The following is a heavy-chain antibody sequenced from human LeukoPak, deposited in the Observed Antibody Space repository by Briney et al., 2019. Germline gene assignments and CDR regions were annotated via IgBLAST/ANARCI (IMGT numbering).Heavy chain of an antibody. CDR1: GYTFTAYH. V-gene: IGHV1-2*06. D-gene: IGHD2-2*01. CDR3: ARDYCSSTSCLFDY. CDR2: INPNSGDT. Sequence: GVSVKVSCTASGYTFTAYHMHWVRQAPGQGLEWMGRINPNSGDTNYAQKFQGRVTMTRDTSISTAYMELSRLRSDDTAVYYCARDYCSSTSCLFDYWGQGTLVSVSS. J-gene: IGHJ4*02.